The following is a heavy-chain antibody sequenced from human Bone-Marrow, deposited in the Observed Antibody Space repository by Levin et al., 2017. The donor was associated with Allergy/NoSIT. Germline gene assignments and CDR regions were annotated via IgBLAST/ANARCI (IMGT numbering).Heavy chain of an antibody. V-gene: IGHV1-18*01. Sequence: GESLKISCKDSGNTFSRYGINWVRQAPGQGLEWMGWISAFSGDTRYAQKVQARVTLTTDTSTSTAYMELRSQTSDDTAVYYCARDGRAYCSGGSCYRAVWVDPWGQGTPVTVSS. J-gene: IGHJ5*02. CDR2: ISAFSGDT. D-gene: IGHD2-15*01. CDR3: ARDGRAYCSGGSCYRAVWVDP. CDR1: GNTFSRYG.